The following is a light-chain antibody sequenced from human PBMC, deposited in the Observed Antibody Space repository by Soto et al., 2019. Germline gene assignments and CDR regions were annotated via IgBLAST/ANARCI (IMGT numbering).Light chain of an antibody. V-gene: IGKV3-20*01. Sequence: EIVLTQSPGTLSLSPGERATLSCRASQSVSSSYLAWYQQKPGQAPSLLIYAASSRATGIPDRFDGSGSGTDFTLTISRLEPEDFAVYYCQQYDTSPRTFGQGAKVEIK. J-gene: IGKJ1*01. CDR1: QSVSSSY. CDR3: QQYDTSPRT. CDR2: AAS.